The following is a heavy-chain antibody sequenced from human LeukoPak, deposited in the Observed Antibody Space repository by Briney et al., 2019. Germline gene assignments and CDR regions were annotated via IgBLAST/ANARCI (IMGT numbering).Heavy chain of an antibody. V-gene: IGHV1-8*01. CDR1: GYTFTSYD. CDR2: MNPNSGNT. J-gene: IGHJ6*02. CDR3: ARDRGPAYYYYGMDV. Sequence: ASVKVSCKASGYTFTSYDINWVRQATGQGLEWMGWMNPNSGNTGYAQKFQGRVTMTRNTSISTAYMELSSLRSEDTAVYYCARDRGPAYYYYGMDVWGQGTTVTVSS.